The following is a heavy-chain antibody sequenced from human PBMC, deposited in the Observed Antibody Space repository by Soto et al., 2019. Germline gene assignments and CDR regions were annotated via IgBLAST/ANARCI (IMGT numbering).Heavy chain of an antibody. CDR3: ARGPDPTYSDY. CDR1: GYTFTNYG. V-gene: IGHV1-18*01. Sequence: QVQVVQSGAEVKKPGASVKVSCKASGYTFTNYGISWVRQAPGQGLEWMGWSNVYNGNTNYAQKLQGRVIMTTDTSTSTAYMELKSLRSDDTAVYYCARGPDPTYSDYWGQGTLVTVSS. CDR2: SNVYNGNT. J-gene: IGHJ4*02.